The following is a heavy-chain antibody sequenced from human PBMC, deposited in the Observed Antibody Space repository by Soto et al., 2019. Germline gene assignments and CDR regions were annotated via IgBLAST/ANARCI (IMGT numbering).Heavy chain of an antibody. V-gene: IGHV3-9*01. CDR3: AKDEGAAADDYYYYGMDV. J-gene: IGHJ6*02. CDR2: ISWNSGSI. Sequence: EVQLVESGGGLVQPGRSLRLSCAASGFTFDDYAMHWVRQAPGKGLEWVSGISWNSGSIGYADSVKGRFTISRDNAKNSLYLQMNSLRAEDTALYYCAKDEGAAADDYYYYGMDVWGQGTTVTVSS. CDR1: GFTFDDYA. D-gene: IGHD6-13*01.